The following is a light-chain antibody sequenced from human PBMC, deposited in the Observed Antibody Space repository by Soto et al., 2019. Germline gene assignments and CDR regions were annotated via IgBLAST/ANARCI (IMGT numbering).Light chain of an antibody. V-gene: IGKV1-5*03. CDR2: KAS. CDR3: QQYNGFSTYT. Sequence: IQMTQSPSTLSASVGDRVTITCRASQSIESWLAWYQQKPGKAPKLLIYKASNLESGVPSRFSGSGSGTEFTLTISNLQPDDFATYYCQQYNGFSTYTFGQGTKLEIK. CDR1: QSIESW. J-gene: IGKJ2*01.